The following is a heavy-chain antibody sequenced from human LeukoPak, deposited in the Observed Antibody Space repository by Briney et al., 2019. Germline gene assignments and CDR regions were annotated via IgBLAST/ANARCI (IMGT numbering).Heavy chain of an antibody. J-gene: IGHJ4*02. CDR1: GYTFTSYD. CDR3: ARLQFYDSSGYYREEDQN. Sequence: ASVKVSCKASGYTFTSYDINWVRQATGQGLEWMGWMNPNSGNTGYAQKFQGRVTMTRDTSISTAYMELSRLRSDDTAVYYCARLQFYDSSGYYREEDQNWGQGTLVTVSS. D-gene: IGHD3-22*01. CDR2: MNPNSGNT. V-gene: IGHV1-8*01.